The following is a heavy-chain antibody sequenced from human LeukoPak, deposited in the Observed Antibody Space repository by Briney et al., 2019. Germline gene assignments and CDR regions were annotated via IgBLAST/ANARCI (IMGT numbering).Heavy chain of an antibody. V-gene: IGHV4-39*01. CDR2: ISYSGST. Sequence: SETLSLTCAIAGGSISNSYQWGWIRPPPGKGLEWIGSISYSGSTNYNPSLKSRVTMSVDTSKNQFSLKLNSVTAADTAVYFCANGQQDPDYYMDVWGKGTTVTVSS. CDR3: ANGQQDPDYYMDV. CDR1: GGSISNSYQ. D-gene: IGHD6-13*01. J-gene: IGHJ6*03.